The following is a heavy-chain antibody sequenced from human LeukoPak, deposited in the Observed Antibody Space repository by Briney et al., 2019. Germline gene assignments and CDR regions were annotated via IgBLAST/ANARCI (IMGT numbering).Heavy chain of an antibody. CDR2: INWNGGST. CDR1: GFTFDDYG. V-gene: IGHV3-20*04. D-gene: IGHD6-13*01. Sequence: GGSLRLSCAASGFTFDDYGISWVRQAPGKGLEWVSGINWNGGSTGYADSVKGRFTISRDNAKNSLYLQMNSLRAEDTALYYCARGAEQQLVHPFDYWGQGTLVTVSS. J-gene: IGHJ4*02. CDR3: ARGAEQQLVHPFDY.